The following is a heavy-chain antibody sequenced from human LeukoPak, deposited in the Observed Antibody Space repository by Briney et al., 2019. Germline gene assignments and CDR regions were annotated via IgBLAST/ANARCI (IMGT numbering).Heavy chain of an antibody. CDR1: GFTFSSYS. J-gene: IGHJ6*03. CDR3: ARDGEIDSYYYYYMDV. D-gene: IGHD7-27*01. CDR2: ISSSSSTI. V-gene: IGHV3-48*01. Sequence: GGSLRLSCAASGFTFSSYSMNWVRQAPGKGLEWVSYISSSSSTIYYADSVKGRFTISRDNAKSSLYLQMNSLRAEDRAVYYCARDGEIDSYYYYYMDVWGKGTTVTVSS.